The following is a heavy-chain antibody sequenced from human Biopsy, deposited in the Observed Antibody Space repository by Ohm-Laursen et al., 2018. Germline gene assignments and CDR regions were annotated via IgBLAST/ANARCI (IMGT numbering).Heavy chain of an antibody. Sequence: GTLSLTCIVSGDSINSSYWSWIRQAPGKGLEWIGFISNSGNTNYNPSLKSRVTISVDTSKNQFSLKLTSVTAADTAVYYCAKHGSGWTGDDAFHIWGQGTMVTVSS. V-gene: IGHV4-59*08. CDR2: ISNSGNT. CDR3: AKHGSGWTGDDAFHI. CDR1: GDSINSSY. J-gene: IGHJ3*02. D-gene: IGHD6-19*01.